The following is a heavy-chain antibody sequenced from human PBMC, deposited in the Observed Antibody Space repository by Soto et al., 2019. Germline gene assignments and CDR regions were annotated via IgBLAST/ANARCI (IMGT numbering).Heavy chain of an antibody. CDR2: IYPGDSDT. CDR1: GYTFTDYW. Sequence: HGESLKISCKGSGYTFTDYWIGWVRQLPGKGLEWMGIIYPGDSDTRYSPSFQGHVTITVDKSTSTAYLQWNTLKASDTAMYYCARTNFYYYDSSGYYGAFDIWGQGTMVTVSS. J-gene: IGHJ3*02. D-gene: IGHD3-22*01. CDR3: ARTNFYYYDSSGYYGAFDI. V-gene: IGHV5-51*01.